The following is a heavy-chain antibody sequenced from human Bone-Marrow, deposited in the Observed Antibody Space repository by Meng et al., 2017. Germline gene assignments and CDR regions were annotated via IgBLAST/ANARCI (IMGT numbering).Heavy chain of an antibody. CDR1: GFTFSSYW. CDR2: INSDGSST. V-gene: IGHV3-74*01. D-gene: IGHD4-17*01. Sequence: GESLKISCAASGFTFSSYWMHWVRQAPGKGLVWVSRINSDGSSTSYADSVKGRFTISRDNVKNTLYLQMNSLRAEDTAVYYYARFTSFAPHYVDLLYYYYYGMDVWGQGTTVTVSS. J-gene: IGHJ6*02. CDR3: ARFTSFAPHYVDLLYYYYYGMDV.